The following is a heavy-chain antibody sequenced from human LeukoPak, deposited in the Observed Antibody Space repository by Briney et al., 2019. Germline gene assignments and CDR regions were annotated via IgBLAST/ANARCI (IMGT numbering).Heavy chain of an antibody. Sequence: PGGSLRLSCAASGFTFSNFNMNWVRQAPGQGLEWVSCISSSGYSIYYAHSVKGRFTISIDNANNTLYLQMNSLRAEDTAVYYCARDSRLVPDSSGYYYVGFDYSGQGSLVSVSS. CDR1: GFTFSNFN. J-gene: IGHJ4*02. CDR2: ISSSGYSI. D-gene: IGHD3-22*01. V-gene: IGHV3-21*01. CDR3: ARDSRLVPDSSGYYYVGFDY.